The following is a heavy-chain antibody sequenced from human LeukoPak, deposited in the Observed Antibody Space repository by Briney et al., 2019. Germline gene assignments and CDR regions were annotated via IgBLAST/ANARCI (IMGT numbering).Heavy chain of an antibody. D-gene: IGHD3-22*01. CDR3: ARNYYDNSGYYYFDY. CDR1: RYTFTSYG. Sequence: ASVTDSFKASRYTFTSYGITWVRQAPGQGLEWMGWISGYNDNTKYAQKLQGRGTMTTDTSMSTAYMELRSVRSDDTAVYYCARNYYDNSGYYYFDYWGQGTLVTVPS. J-gene: IGHJ4*02. V-gene: IGHV1-18*01. CDR2: ISGYNDNT.